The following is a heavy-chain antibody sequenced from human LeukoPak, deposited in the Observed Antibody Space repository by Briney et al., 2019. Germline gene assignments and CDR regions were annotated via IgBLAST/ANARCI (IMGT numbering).Heavy chain of an antibody. CDR2: IKQDGSEK. CDR3: ARDGSGGSWGKSDY. Sequence: GGSLRLSCAASGFTFSSYWMSWVRQAPGKGLEWVANIKQDGSEKYYVDSVKGRFTISKDNAKNSLYLQMNSLRAEDTAVYYCARDGSGGSWGKSDYWGQGTLVTVSS. CDR1: GFTFSSYW. D-gene: IGHD2-15*01. J-gene: IGHJ4*02. V-gene: IGHV3-7*01.